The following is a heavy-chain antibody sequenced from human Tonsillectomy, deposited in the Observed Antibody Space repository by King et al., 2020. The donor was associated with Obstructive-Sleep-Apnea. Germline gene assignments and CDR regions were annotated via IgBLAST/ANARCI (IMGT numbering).Heavy chain of an antibody. V-gene: IGHV4-59*11. CDR3: ARAHGIVGARGDYYYYGLDV. Sequence: VQLQESGPGLVKPSETLSLTCTVSGASITSHYWSWIRQPPGKGLEWIGYLYYSGITNYNPSLKSRVTTSVDMSKNQFSLKLSSVTAADTAVYYCARAHGIVGARGDYYYYGLDVWGQGTTVTVSS. D-gene: IGHD1-26*01. CDR1: GASITSHY. CDR2: LYYSGIT. J-gene: IGHJ6*02.